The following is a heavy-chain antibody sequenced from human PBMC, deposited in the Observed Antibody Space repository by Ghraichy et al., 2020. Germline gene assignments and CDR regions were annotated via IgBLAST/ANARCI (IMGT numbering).Heavy chain of an antibody. D-gene: IGHD6-19*01. V-gene: IGHV3-23*01. CDR1: GFTFSSYW. CDR3: AKTGDSGWFYDY. J-gene: IGHJ4*02. CDR2: ITWNSAST. Sequence: GESLNISCAASGFTFSSYWMHWVRQAPGKGLEWVSTITWNSASTRYADSVKGRSTISRDNYKNAVYLQVTSLREDDTAIYFCAKTGDSGWFYDYWGRGTLVTVSS.